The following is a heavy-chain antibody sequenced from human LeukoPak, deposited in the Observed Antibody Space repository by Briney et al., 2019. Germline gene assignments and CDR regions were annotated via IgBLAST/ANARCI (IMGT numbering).Heavy chain of an antibody. V-gene: IGHV3-23*01. CDR2: ISERGGST. CDR1: GISLSNYA. J-gene: IGHJ4*02. CDR3: AKRGVVVRGLLVIGYHQEAYHYDF. Sequence: GGSLRLSCVVSGISLSNYAMTWVRQAPGKGLEWVSYISERGGSTTYADSVKGRFTISRDTSLNTLYLQMNNLRAEDTAVYFCAKRGVVVRGLLVIGYHQEAYHYDFWGQGVLVTVSS. D-gene: IGHD3-10*01.